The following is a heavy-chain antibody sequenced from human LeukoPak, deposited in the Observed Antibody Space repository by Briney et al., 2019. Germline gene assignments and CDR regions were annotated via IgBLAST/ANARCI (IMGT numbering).Heavy chain of an antibody. CDR2: ISGDGGST. D-gene: IGHD3-10*01. CDR1: GFTFDGYA. CDR3: AKDRYGSGTYLDS. Sequence: GGSLRLSCAASGFTFDGYARHWVRQSPGQGLEWVSLISGDGGSTHYADSVRGRFTISRDNSKNSLYLQMNSLRSEDTAMYFCAKDRYGSGTYLDSWGQGTLVTVSS. V-gene: IGHV3-43*02. J-gene: IGHJ4*02.